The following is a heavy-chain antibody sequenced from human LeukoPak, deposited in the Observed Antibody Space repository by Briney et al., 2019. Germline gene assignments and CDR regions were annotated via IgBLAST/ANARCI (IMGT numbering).Heavy chain of an antibody. J-gene: IGHJ3*02. CDR2: INSDGSST. Sequence: GGSLRLSCAASGFTFSSYAMHWVRQAPGKGLVWVSRINSDGSSTSYADSVKGRFSVSRDNAKNTLYMQMNSLRAEDTAVYYCARVLDSSGYYYRNEAFDIWGQGTMVTVSS. CDR3: ARVLDSSGYYYRNEAFDI. D-gene: IGHD3-22*01. V-gene: IGHV3-74*01. CDR1: GFTFSSYA.